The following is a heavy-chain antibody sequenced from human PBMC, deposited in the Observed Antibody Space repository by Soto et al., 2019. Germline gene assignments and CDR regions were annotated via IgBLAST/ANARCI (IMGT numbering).Heavy chain of an antibody. CDR2: IYYSGST. CDR3: ARYDYSNLFDY. V-gene: IGHV4-31*03. CDR1: GGSISGGGYY. J-gene: IGHJ4*02. D-gene: IGHD4-4*01. Sequence: SETLSLTCTVSGGSISGGGYYGIWIRQHPGKGLEWIGYIYYSGSTYYNPSLKSRVTISVDTSKNQFSLKLSSVTAADTAVYYCARYDYSNLFDYWGQGTLVTVSS.